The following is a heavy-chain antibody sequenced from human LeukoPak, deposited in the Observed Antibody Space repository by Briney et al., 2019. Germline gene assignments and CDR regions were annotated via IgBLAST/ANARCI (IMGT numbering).Heavy chain of an antibody. D-gene: IGHD3-10*01. CDR1: GFTVSSNY. CDR3: AKARDYYGSGSYYFDY. J-gene: IGHJ4*02. V-gene: IGHV3-53*01. Sequence: GGSLRLSCAASGFTVSSNYMSWVRQAPGKGLEWVSVIYSGGSTYYADSVKGRFTISRDNSKNTLYLQMNSLRAEDTAVYYCAKARDYYGSGSYYFDYWGQGTLVTVSS. CDR2: IYSGGST.